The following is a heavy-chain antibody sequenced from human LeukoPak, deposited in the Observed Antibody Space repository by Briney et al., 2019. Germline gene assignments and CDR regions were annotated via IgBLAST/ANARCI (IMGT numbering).Heavy chain of an antibody. V-gene: IGHV4-39*01. CDR2: IYYSGST. CDR1: GGSSSSSSYY. J-gene: IGHJ4*02. CDR3: ARQTWSGQQLLQDH. D-gene: IGHD6-13*01. Sequence: ASETLSLTCTVSGGSSSSSSYYWGWIRQPPGKGLEWIGSIYYSGSTYYNPSLKSRVTISVDTSKNQFSLKLSSVTAADAAFYYCARQTWSGQQLLQDHWGQGTLVTVSS.